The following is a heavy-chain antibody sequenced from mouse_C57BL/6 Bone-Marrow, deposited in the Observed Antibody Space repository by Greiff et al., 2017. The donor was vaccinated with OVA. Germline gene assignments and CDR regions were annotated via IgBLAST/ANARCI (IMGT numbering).Heavy chain of an antibody. CDR1: GYTFTSYW. J-gene: IGHJ2*01. CDR2: IYPGSGST. CDR3: ARFGPLITTVAGDY. Sequence: QVQLQQPGAELVKPGASVKMSCKASGYTFTSYWITWVKQRPGQGLEWIGDIYPGSGSTNYNEKFKSKATLTVDTSSSTAYMQLSSLTSEDSAVYYCARFGPLITTVAGDYWGQGTTLTVSS. D-gene: IGHD1-1*01. V-gene: IGHV1-55*01.